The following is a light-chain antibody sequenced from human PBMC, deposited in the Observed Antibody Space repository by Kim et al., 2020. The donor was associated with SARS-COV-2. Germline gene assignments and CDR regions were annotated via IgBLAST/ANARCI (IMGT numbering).Light chain of an antibody. CDR2: ADN. Sequence: GQMVTIYCSGSSSNIASNHVNWYQQLPGMAPKLLIFADNQRPSGVPDRVSGSKSGTSASLAISGLQSEDEADYYCGTWDASLSAWVFGGGTQLTVL. CDR3: GTWDASLSAWV. V-gene: IGLV1-44*01. CDR1: SSNIASNH. J-gene: IGLJ3*02.